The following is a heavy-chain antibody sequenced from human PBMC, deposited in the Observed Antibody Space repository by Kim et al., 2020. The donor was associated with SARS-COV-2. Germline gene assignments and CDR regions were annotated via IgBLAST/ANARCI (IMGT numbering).Heavy chain of an antibody. CDR3: TRVGYSSSWYLVNYYYSSIGA. D-gene: IGHD6-13*01. J-gene: IGHJ6*02. V-gene: IGHV3-49*03. CDR1: GFTFGDYA. Sequence: GGSLRLSCTASGFTFGDYAMSWFRQAPGKGLEWVGFIRSKAYGGTTEYAASVKGRFSISRDDSKSIAYLQMNSLKTEDTAVYYCTRVGYSSSWYLVNYYYSSIGAWGHGTTVPVSS. CDR2: IRSKAYGGTT.